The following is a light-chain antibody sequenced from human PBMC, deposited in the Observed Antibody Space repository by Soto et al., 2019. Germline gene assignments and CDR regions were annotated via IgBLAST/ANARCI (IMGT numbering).Light chain of an antibody. CDR3: AAWDDSLNGLV. Sequence: QSVLTQPASVSGSPGQSITISCTGTSNDVGAYIYVSWYQQHPGKAPKLIIYSNNQRPSGVPDRFSGSKSGTSASLAISGLQSEDEADYYCAAWDDSLNGLVFGGGTKLTVL. V-gene: IGLV2-14*03. CDR1: SNDVGAYIY. CDR2: SNN. J-gene: IGLJ3*02.